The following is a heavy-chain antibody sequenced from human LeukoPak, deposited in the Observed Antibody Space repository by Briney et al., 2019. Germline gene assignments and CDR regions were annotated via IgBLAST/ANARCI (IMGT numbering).Heavy chain of an antibody. CDR1: GGSINSYY. D-gene: IGHD3-10*01. V-gene: IGHV4-59*01. Sequence: SETLSLTCTVSGGSINSYYWAWIRQPPGKGLEWIGYIYYSGSTNYNPSLKSRVAISVDTSKNQSSLNLSSVTPADTAVYFCARERSGSYYDYWGQGTLVTVSS. J-gene: IGHJ4*02. CDR3: ARERSGSYYDY. CDR2: IYYSGST.